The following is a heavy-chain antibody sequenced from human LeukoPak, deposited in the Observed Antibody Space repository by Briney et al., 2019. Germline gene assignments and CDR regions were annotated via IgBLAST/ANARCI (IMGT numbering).Heavy chain of an antibody. D-gene: IGHD2-21*02. CDR3: ARGVTARGFYYMDI. Sequence: ASVKVSCKASGYTFTGYYIQWVRQAPGQGLEWMGWINPHSGGTNYAQEFQGRVTMTRDTSISTAYMELSSLRPDDTAVYSCARGVTARGFYYMDIWGNGTTVTISS. V-gene: IGHV1-2*02. CDR1: GYTFTGYY. J-gene: IGHJ6*03. CDR2: INPHSGGT.